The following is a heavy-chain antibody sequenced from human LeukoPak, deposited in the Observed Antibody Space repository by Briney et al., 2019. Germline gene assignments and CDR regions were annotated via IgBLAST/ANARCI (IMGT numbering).Heavy chain of an antibody. CDR2: IIPILGIA. CDR1: GGTFSSYA. D-gene: IGHD3-9*01. Sequence: GASVKVSCKASGGTFSSYAISWVRQAPGQGLEWMGRIIPILGIANYAQKFQGRVTITADKSTSTAYMELSSLRSEDTAVYYCASPSGPYYDILTHYYYYGMDVWGQGTTVTVSS. CDR3: ASPSGPYYDILTHYYYYGMDV. J-gene: IGHJ6*02. V-gene: IGHV1-69*04.